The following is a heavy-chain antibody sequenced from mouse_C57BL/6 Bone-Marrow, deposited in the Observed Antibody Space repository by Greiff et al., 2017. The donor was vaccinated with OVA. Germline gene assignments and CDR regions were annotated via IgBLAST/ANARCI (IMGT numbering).Heavy chain of an antibody. CDR3: ARWEGSYFDY. CDR2: IDPSDSET. D-gene: IGHD4-1*01. Sequence: KESCQASGYTFTSYWMHWVKQRPIQGLEWIGNIDPSDSETHYNQKFKDKATLTVDKSSSTAYMQLSSLTSEDSAVYYCARWEGSYFDYWGQGTTLTVSS. J-gene: IGHJ2*01. CDR1: GYTFTSYW. V-gene: IGHV1-52*01.